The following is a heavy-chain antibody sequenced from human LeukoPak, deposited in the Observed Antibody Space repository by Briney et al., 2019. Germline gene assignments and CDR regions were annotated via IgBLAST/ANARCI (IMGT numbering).Heavy chain of an antibody. CDR3: ASLGGFGDFDY. V-gene: IGHV4-61*02. J-gene: IGHJ4*02. CDR2: IYTSGST. D-gene: IGHD3-10*01. CDR1: GGSISSGSYY. Sequence: SETLSLTCTVSGGSISSGSYYWSWIRQPAGKGREWIGRIYTSGSTNYNPSLKSRVTISVDTSKNQFSLKLSSVTAADTAVYYCASLGGFGDFDYWGQGTLVAVSS.